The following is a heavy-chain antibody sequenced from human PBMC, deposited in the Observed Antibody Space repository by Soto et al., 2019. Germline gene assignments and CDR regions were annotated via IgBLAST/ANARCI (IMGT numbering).Heavy chain of an antibody. J-gene: IGHJ3*02. Sequence: PGEALKICYKGSGYSFTSYWIGVVRQMPGKGLEWMGIIYPGDSDTRYSPSFQGQVTISADRSISTAYLQWSSLKASDTAMYYCARGIWQQLEPAFDIWGQGTMVTVSS. V-gene: IGHV5-51*01. D-gene: IGHD6-13*01. CDR3: ARGIWQQLEPAFDI. CDR2: IYPGDSDT. CDR1: GYSFTSYW.